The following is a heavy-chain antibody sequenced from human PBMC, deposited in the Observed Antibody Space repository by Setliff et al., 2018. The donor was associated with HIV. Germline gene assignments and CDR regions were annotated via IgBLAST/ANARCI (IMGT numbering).Heavy chain of an antibody. V-gene: IGHV4-34*01. CDR2: IDHSGST. J-gene: IGHJ4*02. CDR3: ARGHPIVPTGLVSFYFDH. D-gene: IGHD2-2*01. Sequence: PSETLSLTCAVYGGSFSGYHWSWIRQSPGKGLEWIGEIDHSGSTDDNPSLKSRVTISVDTSKNQFSLKLSSVSAADTAVYYCARGHPIVPTGLVSFYFDHWGQGTQVTVSS. CDR1: GGSFSGYH.